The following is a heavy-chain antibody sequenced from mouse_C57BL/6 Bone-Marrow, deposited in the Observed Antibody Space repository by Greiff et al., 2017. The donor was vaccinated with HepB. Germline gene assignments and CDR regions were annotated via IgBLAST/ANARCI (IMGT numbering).Heavy chain of an antibody. CDR1: GYTFTSYW. D-gene: IGHD1-1*01. V-gene: IGHV1-61*01. CDR3: ARKGITTVVKDYAMDY. CDR2: IYPSDSET. J-gene: IGHJ4*01. Sequence: QVQLQQPGAELVRPGSSVKLSCKASGYTFTSYWMDWVKQRPGQGLEWIGNIYPSDSETPYNQKFKDKATLTVDKSSSTAYMQLSSLTSEDSAVYYCARKGITTVVKDYAMDYWGQGTSVTVSS.